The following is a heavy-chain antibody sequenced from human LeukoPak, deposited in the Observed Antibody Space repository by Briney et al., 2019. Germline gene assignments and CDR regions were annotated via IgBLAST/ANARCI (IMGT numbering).Heavy chain of an antibody. CDR1: GFTFSSRG. CDR2: AGNDGRIR. V-gene: IGHV3-30*02. CDR3: ARDPTYYDYVWGSYRSDAFDI. J-gene: IGHJ3*02. Sequence: GGSLRLSCAASGFTFSSRGMHWVRQAPGKGPQWVAFAGNDGRIRYNENSVQGRFTISRDNSKNTLYLQMNSLRPEDTAVYYCARDPTYYDYVWGSYRSDAFDIWGQGTMVTVSS. D-gene: IGHD3-16*02.